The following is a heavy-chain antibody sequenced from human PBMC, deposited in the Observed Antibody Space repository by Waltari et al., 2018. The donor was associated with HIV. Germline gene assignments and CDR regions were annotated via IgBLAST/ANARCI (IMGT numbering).Heavy chain of an antibody. D-gene: IGHD2-8*01. J-gene: IGHJ5*02. CDR3: AGRSPARRLNWFDP. Sequence: LVESGGGLVQPGGSLRLSCAASGFTFSSYWMSWVRQAPGKGLEWVANIKQDGSEKYYVDSMKGRFTISRDNAKNSLYLQINSLRAEDTAVYYCAGRSPARRLNWFDPWGQGTLVIVSS. V-gene: IGHV3-7*01. CDR1: GFTFSSYW. CDR2: IKQDGSEK.